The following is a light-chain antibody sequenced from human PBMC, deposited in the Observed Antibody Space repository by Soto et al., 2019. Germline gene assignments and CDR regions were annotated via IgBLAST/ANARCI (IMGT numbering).Light chain of an antibody. J-gene: IGKJ4*01. Sequence: EIVMTQSPATLSVSPGERATLSCRASQGVNIYLAWYQQEPGQAPRLLIFGASYRATGIPARFSGSGSGTEFNLNIRRMQSEYFAVYFCQQYDDWLRLTFGGGTKVDIK. CDR3: QQYDDWLRLT. V-gene: IGKV3D-15*01. CDR1: QGVNIY. CDR2: GAS.